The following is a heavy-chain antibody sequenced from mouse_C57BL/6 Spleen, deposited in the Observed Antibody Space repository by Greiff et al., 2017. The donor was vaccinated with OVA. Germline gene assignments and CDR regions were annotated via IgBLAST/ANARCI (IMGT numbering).Heavy chain of an antibody. CDR1: GYTFTDYY. D-gene: IGHD4-1*02. J-gene: IGHJ2*01. V-gene: IGHV1-26*01. Sequence: VQLQQSGPELVKPGASVKISCKASGYTFTDYYMNWVKQSHGKSLEWIGDINPNNGGTSYNQKFKGKATLTVDKSSSTAYMELRSLTSEDSAVYYCANWDFDYWGQGTTLTVSS. CDR2: INPNNGGT. CDR3: ANWDFDY.